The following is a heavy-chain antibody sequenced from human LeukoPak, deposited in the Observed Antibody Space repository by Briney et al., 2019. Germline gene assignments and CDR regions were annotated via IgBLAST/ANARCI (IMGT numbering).Heavy chain of an antibody. J-gene: IGHJ4*02. CDR2: ISGSGGST. CDR1: GFTFSSYA. CDR3: AKGNDIGGYYYPHFDY. Sequence: GGSLRLSCAASGFTFSSYAMTWVRQAPGKGLEWVSAISGSGGSTYYADSVKGRFTISRDNSKNTLYLQMNSLRAEDTAVYYCAKGNDIGGYYYPHFDYWGQGTLVTVSS. D-gene: IGHD3-22*01. V-gene: IGHV3-23*01.